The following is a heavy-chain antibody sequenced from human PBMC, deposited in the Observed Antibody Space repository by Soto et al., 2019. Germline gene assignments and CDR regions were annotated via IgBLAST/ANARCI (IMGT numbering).Heavy chain of an antibody. Sequence: PGGSLRLSCVASGFTFNTYSINWVRQAPGKGLEWVSSISSSTTYIYYADSVKGRFTISRDNVKNSVYLHMNSLRAEDTAVYYCARTPVADDVYYYGMDVWGQGTTVTVSS. CDR1: GFTFNTYS. J-gene: IGHJ6*02. D-gene: IGHD6-19*01. CDR3: ARTPVADDVYYYGMDV. V-gene: IGHV3-21*01. CDR2: ISSSTTYI.